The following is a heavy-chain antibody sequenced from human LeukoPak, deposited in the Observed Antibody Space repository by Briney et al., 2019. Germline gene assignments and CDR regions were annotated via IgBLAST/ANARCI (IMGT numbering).Heavy chain of an antibody. D-gene: IGHD3-10*02. Sequence: GGSLRLSCAASGFTFSTFAMIWVRQPPGKGLEWVSSIFPSGGEIHYADSVRGRFTISRDNAKNSLYLQMNSLRAEDTALYYCARDIEAMLGIDYWGQGTLVTVSS. CDR1: GFTFSTFA. CDR3: ARDIEAMLGIDY. CDR2: IFPSGGEI. V-gene: IGHV3-21*04. J-gene: IGHJ4*02.